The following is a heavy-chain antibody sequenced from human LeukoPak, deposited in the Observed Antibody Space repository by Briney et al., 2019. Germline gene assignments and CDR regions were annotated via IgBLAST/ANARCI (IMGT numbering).Heavy chain of an antibody. CDR2: ITSDGSNT. V-gene: IGHV3-74*01. CDR3: ARDDALDI. Sequence: GGSLRLSCAASGFTFSSYWMHWVRQAPGKGLVWVSRITSDGSNTIYADSVKGRFSISRDNAKNTLYLQMNSLRAEDTAVYYCARDDALDIWGQGTMVTVSS. J-gene: IGHJ3*02. CDR1: GFTFSSYW.